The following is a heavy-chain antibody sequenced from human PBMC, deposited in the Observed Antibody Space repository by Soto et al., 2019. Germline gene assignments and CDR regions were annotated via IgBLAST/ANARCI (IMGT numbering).Heavy chain of an antibody. V-gene: IGHV1-46*01. D-gene: IGHD3-3*01. J-gene: IGHJ4*02. CDR1: GYTFTSYY. CDR2: INPSGGST. CDR3: ARPNYDFWSGYYYFDY. Sequence: SVKVSCKAAGYTFTSYYMHWVRQAPGQGLEWMGIINPSGGSTSYAQKFQGRVTMTRDTSTSTVYMELSSLRSEDTAVYYCARPNYDFWSGYYYFDYWGQGTLVTVSS.